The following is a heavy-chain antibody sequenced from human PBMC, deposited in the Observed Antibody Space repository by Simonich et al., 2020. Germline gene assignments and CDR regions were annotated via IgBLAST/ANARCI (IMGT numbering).Heavy chain of an antibody. CDR3: AKDLGERITMIVVVIDAFDI. J-gene: IGHJ3*02. D-gene: IGHD3-22*01. V-gene: IGHV3-23*01. Sequence: GGGLVQPGGSLRLSCAASVFTFSSYAMSWVRQAPGKGLEWVSAISGSGGSTYYADSVKGRFTISRDHSKNTLYLQMNSLRAEDTAVYYCAKDLGERITMIVVVIDAFDIWGQGTMVTVSS. CDR2: ISGSGGST. CDR1: VFTFSSYA.